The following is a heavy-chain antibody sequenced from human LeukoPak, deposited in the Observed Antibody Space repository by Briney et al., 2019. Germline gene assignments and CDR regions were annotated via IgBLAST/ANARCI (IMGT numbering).Heavy chain of an antibody. V-gene: IGHV4-39*01. CDR2: SHYSGST. Sequence: TSETLSLICTVSGHSIRSSDYYWAWIRQPPGRGLEWIGTSHYSGSTFYKPPLKSRLTVSADTSRNQFYMKLSSVTAADTAVYYCARASGVLPSFEWANWFDTWGQGSLVTVSS. J-gene: IGHJ5*02. CDR3: ARASGVLPSFEWANWFDT. D-gene: IGHD3-9*01. CDR1: GHSIRSSDYY.